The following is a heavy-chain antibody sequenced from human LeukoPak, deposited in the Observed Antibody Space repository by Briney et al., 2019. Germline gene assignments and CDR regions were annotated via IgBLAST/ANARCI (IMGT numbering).Heavy chain of an antibody. J-gene: IGHJ4*02. CDR3: ARCRYTYGYWDN. D-gene: IGHD5-18*01. CDR1: GYTFTGYY. V-gene: IGHV1-2*02. CDR2: INPNSGGT. Sequence: ASVKVSCKASGYTFTGYYIHWVRQAPGQGLEWMGWINPNSGGTKYAQKFQGGVTMTRDTSISTAYMELSGLTSDDMAVYYCARCRYTYGYWDNWGQGTLVTVSS.